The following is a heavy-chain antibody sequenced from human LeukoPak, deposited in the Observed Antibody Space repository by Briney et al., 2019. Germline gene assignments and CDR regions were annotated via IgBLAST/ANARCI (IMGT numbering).Heavy chain of an antibody. CDR1: GGSFTTHF. CDR3: AREDSGSYYDYYYFYMDV. Sequence: SETLSLTCSISGGSFTTHFWSWVRQPAGKGLEWIGRIYPSGNTNYNPSLKSRLNLSVDTSETQFSLRLSSVTAADTAVYYCAREDSGSYYDYYYFYMDVWGKGTTVAVSS. CDR2: IYPSGNT. V-gene: IGHV4-4*07. D-gene: IGHD3-10*01. J-gene: IGHJ6*03.